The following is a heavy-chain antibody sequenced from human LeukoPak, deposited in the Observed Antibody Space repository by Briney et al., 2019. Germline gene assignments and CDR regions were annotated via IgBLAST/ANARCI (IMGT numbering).Heavy chain of an antibody. V-gene: IGHV4-34*01. D-gene: IGHD2-15*01. CDR2: IDHRGDT. CDR3: ARGPTISEAGYFDF. CDR1: GGSFSRYY. Sequence: SETLSLTCAVYGGSFSRYYWRWVRQSPGKGLEWIAEIDHRGDTNYNPSVKSRVTISVDTSKNQFSLKVRSLSAADTAVYYCARGPTISEAGYFDFWGQGTLVTVSS. J-gene: IGHJ4*03.